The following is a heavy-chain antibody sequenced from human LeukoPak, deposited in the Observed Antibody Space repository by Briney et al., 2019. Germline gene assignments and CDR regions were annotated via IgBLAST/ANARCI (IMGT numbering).Heavy chain of an antibody. CDR3: AQVVYCESHRYLDN. CDR1: GFTFSSYG. D-gene: IGHD3-22*01. J-gene: IGHJ4*01. Sequence: GGSLTLTCAASGFTFSSYGTHWVRQAPDKGLEWVAVISHDGSSYYYADPVKGRFIISRDNSENTLYLQMNSLRAEDTAVYYCAQVVYCESHRYLDNWGHACGVTVSS. CDR2: ISHDGSSY. V-gene: IGHV3-30*18.